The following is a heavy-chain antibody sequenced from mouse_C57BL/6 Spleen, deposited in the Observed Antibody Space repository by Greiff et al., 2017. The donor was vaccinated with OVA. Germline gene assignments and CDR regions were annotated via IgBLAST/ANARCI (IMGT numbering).Heavy chain of an antibody. V-gene: IGHV1-69*01. D-gene: IGHD1-1*01. CDR3: ARWDSGSSYRFAY. Sequence: QVQLQQPGAELVMPGASVKLSCKASGYTFTSYWMHWVKQRPGQGLEWIGEIDPSDSYTNYYQKFKGKSTLTVDKSASTAYMQLSSLRSESSAVYYCARWDSGSSYRFAYWGQGTLGTVSA. J-gene: IGHJ3*01. CDR2: IDPSDSYT. CDR1: GYTFTSYW.